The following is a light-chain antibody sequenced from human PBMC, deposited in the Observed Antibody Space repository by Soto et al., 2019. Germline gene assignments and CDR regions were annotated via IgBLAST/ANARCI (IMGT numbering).Light chain of an antibody. CDR3: RSYTSSSTYV. V-gene: IGLV2-14*01. J-gene: IGLJ1*01. CDR1: ISDVGGYDY. Sequence: QCLLTQPASVYGSPGQSITISCTGTISDVGGYDYVSWFQQHPGKAPKLMISEVSNRPSGVSNRFSGSKSGNTASLTISGLQAEDEADYYCRSYTSSSTYVFGTGTKVTVL. CDR2: EVS.